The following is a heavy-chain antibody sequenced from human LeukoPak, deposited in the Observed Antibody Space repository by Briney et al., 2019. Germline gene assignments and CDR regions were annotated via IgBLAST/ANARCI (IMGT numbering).Heavy chain of an antibody. J-gene: IGHJ4*02. CDR1: GFTFSNYA. V-gene: IGHV3-64D*06. CDR2: ISRNGDST. D-gene: IGHD6-13*01. Sequence: GGSLRLSCSASGFTFSNYAIRWVRQAPGKGLDYVSVISRNGDSTYYADSVKGRFSISRDNSKSTLYLQMNSLRAEDTAVYYCVKQGPYTSSWYFEYWGLGTLVTVSS. CDR3: VKQGPYTSSWYFEY.